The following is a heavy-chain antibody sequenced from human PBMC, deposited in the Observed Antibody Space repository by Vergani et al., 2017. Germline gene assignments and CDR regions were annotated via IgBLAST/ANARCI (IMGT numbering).Heavy chain of an antibody. V-gene: IGHV3-30*03. J-gene: IGHJ4*02. CDR2: ISYDGSNK. CDR3: TTVAFTMVRGVIITTDY. CDR1: GFTFSSYG. D-gene: IGHD3-10*01. Sequence: QVQLVESGGGVVQPGRSLRLSCAASGFTFSSYGMHWVRQAPGKGLEWVAVISYDGSNKYYADSVKGRFTISRDNSKNTLYLQMNSLRAEDTAVYYCTTVAFTMVRGVIITTDYWGQGTLVTVSS.